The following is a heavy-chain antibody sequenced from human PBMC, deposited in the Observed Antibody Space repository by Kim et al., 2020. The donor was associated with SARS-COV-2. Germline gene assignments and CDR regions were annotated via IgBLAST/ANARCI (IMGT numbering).Heavy chain of an antibody. CDR3: AAAGTLDFDY. J-gene: IGHJ4*02. CDR1: GFTFDDYA. CDR2: ISWNSGSI. D-gene: IGHD6-13*01. Sequence: GGSLRLSCAASGFTFDDYAMHWVRQAPGKGLEWVSGISWNSGSIGYADSVKGRFTISRDNAKNSLYLQMNSLRAEDTALYYCAAAGTLDFDYWGQGTLVTVSS. V-gene: IGHV3-9*01.